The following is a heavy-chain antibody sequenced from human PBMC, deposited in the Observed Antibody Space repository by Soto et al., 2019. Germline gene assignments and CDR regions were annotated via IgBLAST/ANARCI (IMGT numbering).Heavy chain of an antibody. CDR3: AKGAYEFDY. CDR1: GFTFSSYW. CDR2: INSDGGGT. J-gene: IGHJ4*02. V-gene: IGHV3-74*01. D-gene: IGHD3-22*01. Sequence: EVQLVESGGDLVQPGWSLRLSCAASGFTFSSYWMHWVRQVPGKGLVWVSRINSDGGGTNYADSVKGRFTISRDNAKNTLYLQMASLRAEETAVYYCAKGAYEFDYWGQGTLVTVSS.